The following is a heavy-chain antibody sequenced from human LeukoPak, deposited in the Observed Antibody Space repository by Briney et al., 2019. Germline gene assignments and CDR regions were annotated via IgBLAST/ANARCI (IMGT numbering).Heavy chain of an antibody. D-gene: IGHD3-22*01. V-gene: IGHV3-30*02. Sequence: GGSLRLSCAASGFTFSSYGMHWVRQAPGKGLEWVAFIRYDGSNKYYADSVKGRFTISRDNAKNTLYLQMNSLRAEDTAVYYCARGSTRRRYYYDSMDAFDIWGQGTMVTVSS. CDR2: IRYDGSNK. CDR1: GFTFSSYG. J-gene: IGHJ3*02. CDR3: ARGSTRRRYYYDSMDAFDI.